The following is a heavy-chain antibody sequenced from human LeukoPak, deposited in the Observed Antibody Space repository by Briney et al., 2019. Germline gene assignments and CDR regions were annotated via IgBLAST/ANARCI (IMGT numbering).Heavy chain of an antibody. J-gene: IGHJ6*02. V-gene: IGHV3-23*01. CDR3: AKNAVTTPYYYYGMDV. CDR1: GFTFSSYA. D-gene: IGHD1-14*01. Sequence: GGSLRLSCAVSGFTFSSYAMSWVRQAPGKGLEWVSAISGSGGSTYYADSVKGRFTIYRDNSKNTLYLQMNSLRAEDMAVYYCAKNAVTTPYYYYGMDVWGRGTTVTVSS. CDR2: ISGSGGST.